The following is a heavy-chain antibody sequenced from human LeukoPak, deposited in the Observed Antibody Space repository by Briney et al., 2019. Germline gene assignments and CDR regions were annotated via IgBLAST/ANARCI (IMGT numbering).Heavy chain of an antibody. CDR3: ATMASNVFEY. J-gene: IGHJ4*02. V-gene: IGHV3-7*03. D-gene: IGHD5-24*01. Sequence: GGSLRLSCAASGSTLSNYWITWVRQAPGKGLEWVANIKPDGREKYYMPSVKGRFTISRDSAKNSFYLQMNSLRAEDTAVYYGATMASNVFEYWGQGTLVTVSS. CDR2: IKPDGREK. CDR1: GSTLSNYW.